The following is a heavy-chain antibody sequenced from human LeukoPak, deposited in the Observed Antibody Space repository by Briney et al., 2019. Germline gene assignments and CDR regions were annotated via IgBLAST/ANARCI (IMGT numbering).Heavy chain of an antibody. J-gene: IGHJ4*02. CDR2: TRGSGSGM. V-gene: IGHV3-21*05. D-gene: IGHD7-27*01. CDR1: GFAFSDYS. CDR3: ARDDNWGFDY. Sequence: GGSLRLSFAASGFAFSDYSMNWVRQAPGKGLEWIANTRGSGSGMGSGSYYAGAVKGRFTISRDNAKNSLYLQMNSLRAEDTAFYFCARDDNWGFDYWGQGALVTVFS.